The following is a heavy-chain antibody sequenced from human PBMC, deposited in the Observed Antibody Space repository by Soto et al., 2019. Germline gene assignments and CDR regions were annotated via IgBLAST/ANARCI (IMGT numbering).Heavy chain of an antibody. CDR3: ARDLSSDYGDYANYYYYGMDF. CDR1: GFTFSSYA. V-gene: IGHV3-30-3*01. Sequence: VLLVESGGGVVQPGRSLRLSCAASGFTFSSYAMHWVRQAPGMGLEWVAVISYDGSNKYYAESVKGRFTISRDNSKNTLYLQMNSLRAEDTAVYYCARDLSSDYGDYANYYYYGMDFWGQGTTVTVSS. CDR2: ISYDGSNK. D-gene: IGHD4-17*01. J-gene: IGHJ6*02.